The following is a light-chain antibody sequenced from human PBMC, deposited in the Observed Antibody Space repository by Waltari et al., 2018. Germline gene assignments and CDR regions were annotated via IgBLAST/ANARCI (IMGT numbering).Light chain of an antibody. CDR2: ENN. V-gene: IGLV1-51*02. Sequence: QSVLTQPPSVSAAPGQKVTISCSGSSPNIGTDYVSWNQQLPGTAPKLFIYENNKRPSGIPDRFSGSKSGTSATLGITGLQTGDEADYYCGTWDTSLSALIFGGGTKLTVL. CDR1: SPNIGTDY. CDR3: GTWDTSLSALI. J-gene: IGLJ2*01.